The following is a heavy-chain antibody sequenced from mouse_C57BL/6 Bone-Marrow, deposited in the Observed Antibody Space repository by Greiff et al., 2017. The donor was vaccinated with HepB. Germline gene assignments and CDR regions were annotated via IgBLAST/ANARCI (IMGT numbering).Heavy chain of an antibody. CDR1: GYTFTSYW. CDR2: IDPSDSYT. J-gene: IGHJ4*01. V-gene: IGHV1-59*01. Sequence: QVQLKQPGAELVRPGTSVKLSCKASGYTFTSYWMHWVKQRPGQGLEWIGVIDPSDSYTNYNQKFKGKATLTVDTSSSTAYMQLSSLTSEDSAVYYCAKEEEIYYGYGGYAMDYWGQGTSVTVSS. D-gene: IGHD2-2*01. CDR3: AKEEEIYYGYGGYAMDY.